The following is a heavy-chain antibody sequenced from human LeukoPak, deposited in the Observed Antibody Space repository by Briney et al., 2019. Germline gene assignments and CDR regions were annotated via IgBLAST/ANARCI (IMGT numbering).Heavy chain of an antibody. CDR2: INHSGST. D-gene: IGHD2-2*01. V-gene: IGHV4-34*01. Sequence: KPSETLSLTCAVYGGSFSGYYWSWIRQPPGKGLEWIGEINHSGSTNYNPSLKSRVTISVDTSKNQFSLKLSSVTAADTAVYYCGKRGEYCSNTSCYAGRDWFDPWGQGTLVTVFS. CDR3: GKRGEYCSNTSCYAGRDWFDP. CDR1: GGSFSGYY. J-gene: IGHJ5*02.